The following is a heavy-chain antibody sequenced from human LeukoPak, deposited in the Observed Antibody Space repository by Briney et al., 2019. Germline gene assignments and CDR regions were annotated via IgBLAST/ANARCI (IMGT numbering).Heavy chain of an antibody. V-gene: IGHV4-38-2*02. CDR1: GYSISSGYY. Sequence: PSETLSLTCTVSGYSISSGYYWGWIRQPPGKGLEWIGSIYHSGSTYYNPSLKSRVTISVDTSKNQFSLKLSSVTAADTAVYYCARGFRRYSSSHPVDYWGQGTLVTVSS. D-gene: IGHD6-6*01. CDR2: IYHSGST. J-gene: IGHJ4*02. CDR3: ARGFRRYSSSHPVDY.